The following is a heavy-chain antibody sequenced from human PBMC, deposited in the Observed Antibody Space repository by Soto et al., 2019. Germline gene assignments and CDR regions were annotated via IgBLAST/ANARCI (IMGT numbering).Heavy chain of an antibody. V-gene: IGHV3-23*01. CDR3: ARCYYDFWSGYPYYFGY. D-gene: IGHD3-3*01. Sequence: GGSLRLSCAASGFTFSSYAMSWVRQAPGKGLEWVSAISGSGGSTYYADSVKGRFTISRDNSKNTLYLQMNSLRAEDTAVYYCARCYYDFWSGYPYYFGYWGQGTLVTVSS. J-gene: IGHJ4*02. CDR1: GFTFSSYA. CDR2: ISGSGGST.